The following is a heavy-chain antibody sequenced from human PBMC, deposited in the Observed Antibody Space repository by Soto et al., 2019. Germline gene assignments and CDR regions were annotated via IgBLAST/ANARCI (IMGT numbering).Heavy chain of an antibody. D-gene: IGHD6-19*01. CDR3: AKSGSSGWDFDY. Sequence: PGGSLRLSCAASGFSFSSYAMNWARQAPGKGLEWVSYISSGSSSGTTIYYADSVKGRFTISRDNAKNSLYLQMNSLRDEDTAVYYCAKSGSSGWDFDYWGPGTLVTVSS. CDR1: GFSFSSYA. CDR2: ISSGSSSGTTI. J-gene: IGHJ4*02. V-gene: IGHV3-48*02.